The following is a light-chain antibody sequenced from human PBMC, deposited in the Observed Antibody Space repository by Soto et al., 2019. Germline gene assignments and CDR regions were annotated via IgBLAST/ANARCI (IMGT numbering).Light chain of an antibody. Sequence: QSALTQPPSASGSPGQSVAISCTGTSSDVGGYNYVSWYQQHPGKAPKLMIYDVTKRPSGVPDRFSGSESGNTASLTVSGLQAEDEADYYCPSYAGSESYVFGSGTKVTVL. J-gene: IGLJ1*01. CDR1: SSDVGGYNY. CDR3: PSYAGSESYV. CDR2: DVT. V-gene: IGLV2-8*01.